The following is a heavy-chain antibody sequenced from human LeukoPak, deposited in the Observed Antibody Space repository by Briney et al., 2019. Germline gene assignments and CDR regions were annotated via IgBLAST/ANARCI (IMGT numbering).Heavy chain of an antibody. D-gene: IGHD3-10*01. CDR1: GYTFTSYY. CDR3: ARVANYYGSGSYYSAPYYYYYMDV. CDR2: INPSGGST. V-gene: IGHV1-46*01. J-gene: IGHJ6*03. Sequence: ASVKVSCKASGYTFTSYYMHWVRQAPGQGLEWMGIINPSGGSTSYAQKFQGRVTMTRDMSTSTVYMELSSLRSEDTAVYYCARVANYYGSGSYYSAPYYYYYMDVWGKGTTVTISS.